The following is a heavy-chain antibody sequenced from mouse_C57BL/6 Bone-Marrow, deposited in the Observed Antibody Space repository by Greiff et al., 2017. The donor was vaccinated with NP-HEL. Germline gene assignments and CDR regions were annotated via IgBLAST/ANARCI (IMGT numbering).Heavy chain of an antibody. J-gene: IGHJ2*01. CDR1: GFTFSSYA. CDR2: ISDGGSYT. Sequence: EVQLVESGGGLVKPGGSLKLSCAASGFTFSSYAMSWVRQTPEKRLEWVATISDGGSYTYYPDNVKGRFTISRDNAKNNLYLQMSHLKSEDTAMYYCARWGYDHEDYFDYGGQGTTLTVSS. V-gene: IGHV5-4*01. CDR3: ARWGYDHEDYFDY. D-gene: IGHD2-4*01.